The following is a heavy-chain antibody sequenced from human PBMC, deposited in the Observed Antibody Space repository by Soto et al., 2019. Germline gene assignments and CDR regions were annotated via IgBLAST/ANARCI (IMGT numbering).Heavy chain of an antibody. D-gene: IGHD6-13*01. CDR3: ARDGEVLWQQLAPRSPCGMDV. V-gene: IGHV1-69*12. J-gene: IGHJ6*02. CDR1: GGTFSSYA. Sequence: QVQLVQSGAEVKKPGSSVKVSCKASGGTFSSYAISWVRQAPGQGLEWMGGIIPIFGTANYAQKFQGRVTITADESTSTADRELSSLRSEDTAVYYCARDGEVLWQQLAPRSPCGMDVWGQGTTVTVSS. CDR2: IIPIFGTA.